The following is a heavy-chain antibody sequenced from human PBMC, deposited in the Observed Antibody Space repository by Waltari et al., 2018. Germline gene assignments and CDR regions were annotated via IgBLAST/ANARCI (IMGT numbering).Heavy chain of an antibody. D-gene: IGHD4-17*01. Sequence: QVQLQESGPGLVKPSQTLSLTCTVSGGSISSGGYYWSWLRQHPGKGLEWIGYIYYSGSTYYNPSLKSRVTISVDTSKNQFSLKLSSVTAADTAVYYCAREEDITVTFDYWGQGTLVTVSS. CDR2: IYYSGST. V-gene: IGHV4-31*03. J-gene: IGHJ4*02. CDR1: GGSISSGGYY. CDR3: AREEDITVTFDY.